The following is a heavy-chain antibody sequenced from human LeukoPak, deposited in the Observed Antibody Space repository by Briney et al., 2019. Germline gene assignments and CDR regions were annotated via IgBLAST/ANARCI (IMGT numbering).Heavy chain of an antibody. V-gene: IGHV3-30*18. D-gene: IGHD2-2*01. CDR1: GFTFSSYG. Sequence: PGGSLRLSCAASGFTFSSYGMHWARQAPGKGLEWVAVISYDGSNKYYADSVKGRFTISRDNSKNTLYLQMNSLRAEDTAVYYCAKDSSAYQFDPWGQGTLVTVSS. CDR2: ISYDGSNK. J-gene: IGHJ5*02. CDR3: AKDSSAYQFDP.